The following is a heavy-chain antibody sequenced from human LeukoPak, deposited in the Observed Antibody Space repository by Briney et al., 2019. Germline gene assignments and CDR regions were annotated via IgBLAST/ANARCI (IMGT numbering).Heavy chain of an antibody. CDR1: GGSISSTGFY. CDR2: ISYSGTT. D-gene: IGHD5-24*01. CDR3: ARGRRDGYTLYYMDV. V-gene: IGHV4-39*07. Sequence: SETLSLTCTVSGGSISSTGFYWAWIRQPPGKGLEWIGTISYSGTTHYNPSLKSRVTISTDTSKNQFSLKLSSVTAADTAVYYCARGRRDGYTLYYMDVWGKGTKVTVSS. J-gene: IGHJ6*03.